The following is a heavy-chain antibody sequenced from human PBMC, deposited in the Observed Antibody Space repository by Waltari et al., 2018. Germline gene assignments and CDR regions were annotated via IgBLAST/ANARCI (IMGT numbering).Heavy chain of an antibody. Sequence: QVQLQQWGAGLLKPSETLSLTCAVYGGSFSGYYWSWIRQPPGKGLEWIGEINHSGSTNYNPSLKSRVTISVDTSKNQFSLKLSSVTAADTAMYYCARSYSSGLNWFDPWGQGTLVTVSS. D-gene: IGHD6-19*01. V-gene: IGHV4-34*01. J-gene: IGHJ5*02. CDR3: ARSYSSGLNWFDP. CDR2: INHSGST. CDR1: GGSFSGYY.